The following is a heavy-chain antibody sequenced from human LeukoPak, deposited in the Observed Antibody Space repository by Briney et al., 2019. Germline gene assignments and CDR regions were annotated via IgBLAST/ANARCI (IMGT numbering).Heavy chain of an antibody. V-gene: IGHV7-4-1*02. Sequence: ASVKVSCKASGYTFTSYAMNWVRQAPGQGLEWMGWINTNTGNPTYAQGFTGRFVFSLDTSVSTAYLQMSSLKPEDTAVYYCAREDYDSSGYYSDAFDIWGQGTMVTVSS. CDR1: GYTFTSYA. CDR2: INTNTGNP. CDR3: AREDYDSSGYYSDAFDI. D-gene: IGHD3-22*01. J-gene: IGHJ3*02.